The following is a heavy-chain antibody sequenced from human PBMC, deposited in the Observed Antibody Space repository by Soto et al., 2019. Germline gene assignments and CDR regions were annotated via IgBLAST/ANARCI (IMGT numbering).Heavy chain of an antibody. CDR2: IYPGDSDT. D-gene: IGHD6-19*01. Sequence: PXASLKISCKGYGYSFTSYWIAWVRQMPGKGLECMGIIYPGDSDTRYSPSFEGQVTISADKSINTAYLQWSSLKASDSAMYYCARPFDTSGWYDHWGQGTLVTGSS. CDR1: GYSFTSYW. J-gene: IGHJ5*02. CDR3: ARPFDTSGWYDH. V-gene: IGHV5-51*01.